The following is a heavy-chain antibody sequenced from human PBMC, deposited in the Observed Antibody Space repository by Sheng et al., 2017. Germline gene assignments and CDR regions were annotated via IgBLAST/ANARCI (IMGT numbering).Heavy chain of an antibody. J-gene: IGHJ3*02. CDR2: IHFDGTKK. V-gene: IGHV3-30*02. CDR3: AKDPGGSYDIMTGHYSEHDAFDI. D-gene: IGHD3-9*01. Sequence: QVHLVESGGGVVQPGGSLRVSCAASRFSFSSYGMHWVRQAPGKGLEWVAFIHFDGTKKNYTDSVKGRFIVSRDNSINTLYLQMNSLTAEDTAMYYCAKDPGGSYDIMTGHYSEHDAFDIWGQGTMVTVSS. CDR1: RFSFSSYG.